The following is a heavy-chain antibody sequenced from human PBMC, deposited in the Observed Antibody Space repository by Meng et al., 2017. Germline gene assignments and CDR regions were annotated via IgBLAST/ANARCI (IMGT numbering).Heavy chain of an antibody. Sequence: QVQLQQWGAGLLKPSETLSLTCAVYGGSFSGYYWSWIRQPPGKGLEWIGEINHSGSTNYNPSLKSRVTISVDTFKNQFSLKLSSVTAADTAVYYCARESSGGKNWFDPWGQGTLVTVSS. CDR2: INHSGST. J-gene: IGHJ5*02. D-gene: IGHD2-15*01. CDR1: GGSFSGYY. CDR3: ARESSGGKNWFDP. V-gene: IGHV4-34*01.